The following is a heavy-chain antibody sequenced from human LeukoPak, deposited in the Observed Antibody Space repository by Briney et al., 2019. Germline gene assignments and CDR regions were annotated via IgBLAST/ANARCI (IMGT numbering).Heavy chain of an antibody. CDR3: AKDNKVVGYYYYYMVV. D-gene: IGHD2-15*01. CDR2: ISWNSGSI. CDR1: GFTFDDYA. Sequence: GGSLRLSCAASGFTFDDYAMHWVRQAPGKGLEWVSGISWNSGSIGYADSVKGRFTISRDNAKNSLYLQMNSLRAEDTALYYCAKDNKVVGYYYYYMVVWGKGTTVTVSS. V-gene: IGHV3-9*01. J-gene: IGHJ6*03.